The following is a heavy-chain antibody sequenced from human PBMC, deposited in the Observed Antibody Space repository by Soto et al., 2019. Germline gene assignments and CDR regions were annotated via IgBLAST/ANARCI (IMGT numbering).Heavy chain of an antibody. CDR3: ARANTSPFDY. J-gene: IGHJ4*02. CDR2: IWYDGSNK. CDR1: GFIFRNYG. Sequence: GGSLRLSCGASGFIFRNYGMHWIRQAPGKGLEWVTIIWYDGSNKWYADSVKGRFTISRDDSKNMVYLQMNNLRVDDTAIYYCARANTSPFDYWGRGTLVTVSS. V-gene: IGHV3-33*01.